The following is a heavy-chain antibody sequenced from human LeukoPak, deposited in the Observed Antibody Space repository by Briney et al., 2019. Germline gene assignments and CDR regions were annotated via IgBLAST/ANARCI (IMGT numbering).Heavy chain of an antibody. CDR1: GFTFDNYA. V-gene: IGHV3-30-3*01. CDR2: ISFDGNQE. J-gene: IGHJ4*02. CDR3: AREGSIVARTDY. Sequence: GGSLRLSCEASGFTFDNYAMHWVRQAPGRRLEWVAVISFDGNQEYYPDSVKGRFTISRDNSKNTLYLQMNGLKTEDTAIYYCAREGSIVARTDYWGQGALVIVSS. D-gene: IGHD3-16*02.